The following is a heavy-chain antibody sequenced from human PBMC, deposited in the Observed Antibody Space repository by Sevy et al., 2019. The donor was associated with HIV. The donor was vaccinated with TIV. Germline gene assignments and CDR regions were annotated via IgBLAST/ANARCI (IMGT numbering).Heavy chain of an antibody. J-gene: IGHJ6*02. V-gene: IGHV1-69*13. CDR2: IIPIFGTA. CDR3: ASGLGYCSSTSCDYGMDV. Sequence: ASVKVSCKASGGTFSSYAISWVRQAPGQGLEWMGGIIPIFGTANYAQKFQGRVTITADESTSTAYMELSSLRSEDTAVYYCASGLGYCSSTSCDYGMDVWAKGPRSPSP. D-gene: IGHD2-2*01. CDR1: GGTFSSYA.